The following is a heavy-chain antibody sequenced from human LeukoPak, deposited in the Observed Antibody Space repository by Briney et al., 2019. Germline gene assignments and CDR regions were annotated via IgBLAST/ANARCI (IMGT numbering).Heavy chain of an antibody. J-gene: IGHJ4*02. D-gene: IGHD1-1*01. CDR3: AKGTDTTGRQNFDI. CDR2: ITSRCEGT. CDR1: GFPFTSYA. Sequence: QSGGSLRLSCEASGFPFTSYAMHWVRHSPEKGLEWVSHITSRCEGTFYTDSVRGRFTISRDNAKKVVFLQMKSLRRGDSALYFCAKGTDTTGRQNFDIWGQGTLVTVSS. V-gene: IGHV3-23*01.